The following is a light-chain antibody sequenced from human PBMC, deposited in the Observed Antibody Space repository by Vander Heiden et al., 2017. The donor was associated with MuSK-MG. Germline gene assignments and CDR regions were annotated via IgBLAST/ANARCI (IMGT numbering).Light chain of an antibody. Sequence: ETVMTQSPAILSVSPGERATLSCRAGQSVSNNLAWYQQKPGQPPRLLIYGASTRAAGIPARFSGSGSGTEFTLTINSLQSEDFAVYYCQQYNNWPLTFGGGTKVEIK. CDR3: QQYNNWPLT. CDR2: GAS. V-gene: IGKV3-15*01. CDR1: QSVSNN. J-gene: IGKJ4*01.